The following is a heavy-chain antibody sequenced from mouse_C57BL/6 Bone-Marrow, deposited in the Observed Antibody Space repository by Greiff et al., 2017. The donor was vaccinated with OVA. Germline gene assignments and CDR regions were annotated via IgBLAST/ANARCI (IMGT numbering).Heavy chain of an antibody. Sequence: VQLQQSGPVLVKPGASVKMSCKASGYTFTDYYMNWVKQSHGKSLEWIGVIHPYNGGASYNQKFKGKATLTVDKSSSTAYMELNSLTSEDSAVYYCARPDEFAYWGQGTLVTVSA. V-gene: IGHV1-19*01. CDR1: GYTFTDYY. CDR2: IHPYNGGA. CDR3: ARPDEFAY. J-gene: IGHJ3*01.